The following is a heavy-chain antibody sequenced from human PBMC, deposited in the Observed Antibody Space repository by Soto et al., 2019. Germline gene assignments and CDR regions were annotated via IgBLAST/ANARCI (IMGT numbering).Heavy chain of an antibody. CDR1: GFTFSVYD. CDR3: ARGQGYYYGLDV. CDR2: IASGGDT. Sequence: PGGSLRLSCAASGFTFSVYDMFWVRQATGKGLEWVSGIASGGDTYYGGSMRGRFTISRENAKNSLYLQMNSLTAGDTAVYYCARGQGYYYGLDVLGQGTTVTVSS. V-gene: IGHV3-13*01. J-gene: IGHJ6*02.